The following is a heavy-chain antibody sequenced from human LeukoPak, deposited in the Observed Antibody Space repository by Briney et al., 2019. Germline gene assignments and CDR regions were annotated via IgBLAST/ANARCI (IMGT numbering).Heavy chain of an antibody. V-gene: IGHV4-34*01. Sequence: SETLSLTCAVYGGSFSGYYWSWIRQPPGKGLEWIGEIYHSGSTNYNPSLKSRVTISVDKSKNQFSLKLSSVTAADTAVYYCARGKLEYYGSGSYYDIWGQGTMVTVSS. CDR3: ARGKLEYYGSGSYYDI. CDR1: GGSFSGYY. D-gene: IGHD3-10*01. J-gene: IGHJ3*02. CDR2: IYHSGST.